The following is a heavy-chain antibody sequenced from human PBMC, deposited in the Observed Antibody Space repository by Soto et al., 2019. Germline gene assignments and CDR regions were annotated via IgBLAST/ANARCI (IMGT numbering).Heavy chain of an antibody. CDR2: IDTSDSYT. V-gene: IGHV5-10-1*01. J-gene: IGHJ6*02. CDR1: GYSFTSSW. D-gene: IGHD2-2*01. Sequence: GEFKKISCKGSGYSFTSSWISWVRQMPGKGLEWMGRIDTSDSYTNYSPSFQGHVTISADKSISTAYLQWSSLTAADTAMYYCARRGRYCSSTSCYDYYGMDVWGQGTTVTVSS. CDR3: ARRGRYCSSTSCYDYYGMDV.